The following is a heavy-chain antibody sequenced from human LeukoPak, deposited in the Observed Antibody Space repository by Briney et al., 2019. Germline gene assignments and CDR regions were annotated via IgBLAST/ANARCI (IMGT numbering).Heavy chain of an antibody. V-gene: IGHV4-59*01. CDR2: VYYSGGT. D-gene: IGHD1-1*01. CDR1: GGSISSYY. CDR3: ARQWFAGTTPWFDP. Sequence: SETPSLTCTVSGGSISSYYWSWIRQPPGKGLEWIGYVYYSGGTNYNPSLKSRVTISVDTSKNQFSLKLSSVTAADTAVYYCARQWFAGTTPWFDPWGQGTLVTVSS. J-gene: IGHJ5*02.